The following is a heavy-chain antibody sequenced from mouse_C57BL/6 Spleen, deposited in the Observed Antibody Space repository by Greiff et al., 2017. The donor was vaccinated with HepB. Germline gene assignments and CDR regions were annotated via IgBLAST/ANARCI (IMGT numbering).Heavy chain of an antibody. V-gene: IGHV8-12*01. CDR3: ARALLRGMDY. J-gene: IGHJ4*01. D-gene: IGHD2-1*01. CDR1: GFSLSTSGMG. CDR2: IYWDDDK. Sequence: QVTLKVCGPGILQSSQTLSLPCSFSGFSLSTSGMGVSWIRQPSGKGLEWLAHIYWDDDKRYNPSLKSRLTISKDTSRNQVFLKITSVDTADTATYYCARALLRGMDYWGQGTSVTVSS.